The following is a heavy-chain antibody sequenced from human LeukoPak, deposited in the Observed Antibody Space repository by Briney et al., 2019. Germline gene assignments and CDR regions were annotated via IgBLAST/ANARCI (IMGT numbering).Heavy chain of an antibody. CDR1: GYTFAAYY. Sequence: GASVKVSCTASGYTFAAYYMHWVRQAPGQGLEWMGWINPNSGDTNYAQKFQGRVTMTRDTSISTAYMELSRLRSDDTAVYYCARAEDIVVVPAALDYWGQGTLVTVSS. CDR2: INPNSGDT. D-gene: IGHD2-2*01. J-gene: IGHJ4*02. CDR3: ARAEDIVVVPAALDY. V-gene: IGHV1-2*02.